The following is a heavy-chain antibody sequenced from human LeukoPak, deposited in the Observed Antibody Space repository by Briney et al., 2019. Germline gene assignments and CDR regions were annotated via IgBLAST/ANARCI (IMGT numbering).Heavy chain of an antibody. CDR1: GGSISSYY. V-gene: IGHV4-59*08. CDR2: TYSTGST. Sequence: PSETLSLTCTVSGGSISSYYWSWIRQPPGKELEWIGYTYSTGSTSYNPSLKSRVTISIDTSKNQFSLNLNSVAAADTAVYYCARAPILYYFDCWGQGTLVTVSS. J-gene: IGHJ4*02. CDR3: ARAPILYYFDC.